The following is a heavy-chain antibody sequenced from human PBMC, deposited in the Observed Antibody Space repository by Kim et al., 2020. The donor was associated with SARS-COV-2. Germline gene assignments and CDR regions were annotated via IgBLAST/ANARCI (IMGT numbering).Heavy chain of an antibody. D-gene: IGHD2-15*01. V-gene: IGHV5-51*01. CDR1: GYSFSRHW. CDR2: IYPGDSDT. J-gene: IGHJ3*02. Sequence: GESLKISCQGSGYSFSRHWIAWVRQRPGKGLEYMAIIYPGDSDTKYSPSFQGHVTISTDKSINTAYLQWNSLKASDTAMYFCARLPRLAADLGFAFDMWGQGTMVTVSS. CDR3: ARLPRLAADLGFAFDM.